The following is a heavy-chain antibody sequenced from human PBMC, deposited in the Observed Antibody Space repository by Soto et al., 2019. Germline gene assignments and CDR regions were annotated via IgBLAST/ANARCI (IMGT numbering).Heavy chain of an antibody. CDR3: ARPSLEWLPPYYMDV. CDR1: GGSISSYY. CDR2: IYYSGST. J-gene: IGHJ6*03. D-gene: IGHD3-3*01. Sequence: PSETLSITCTVSGGSISSYYWSWIRQPPGKGLEWIGYIYYSGSTNYNPSLKSRVTISVDTSKNQFSLKLSSVTAADTAVYYCARPSLEWLPPYYMDVWGKGTTVTVSS. V-gene: IGHV4-59*01.